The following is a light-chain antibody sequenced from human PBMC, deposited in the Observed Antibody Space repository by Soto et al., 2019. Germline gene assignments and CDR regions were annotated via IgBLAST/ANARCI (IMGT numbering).Light chain of an antibody. J-gene: IGLJ7*01. CDR1: SGNSSYA. Sequence: QLVLTQSPSASASLGASVKLTCTLSSGNSSYAIAWHQQQPEKGPRYLMKLNSDGSHSKGDGIPDRFSGSSSGAERYLTISSLQSEDEADYYCQTWGTGIAVFGGGTQLTVL. CDR2: LNSDGSH. CDR3: QTWGTGIAV. V-gene: IGLV4-69*01.